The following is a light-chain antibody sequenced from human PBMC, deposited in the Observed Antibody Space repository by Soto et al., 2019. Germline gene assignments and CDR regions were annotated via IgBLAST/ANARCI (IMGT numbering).Light chain of an antibody. CDR3: RSYTTSNTRQIV. CDR2: DVS. J-gene: IGLJ1*01. CDR1: SSDVGGYNY. V-gene: IGLV2-14*01. Sequence: AQSQPAPVAGSPGQSITISCTGTSSDVGGYNYVSWYQQHPGKAPKFMIYDVSNRPSGVSNRFSGSKSGNTASLTISGLQAEDEADYYCRSYTTSNTRQIVFGTGTKVTVL.